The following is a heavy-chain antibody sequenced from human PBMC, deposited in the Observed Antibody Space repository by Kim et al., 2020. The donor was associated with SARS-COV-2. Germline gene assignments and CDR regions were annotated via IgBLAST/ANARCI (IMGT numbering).Heavy chain of an antibody. CDR3: ATDGSTSGRGGYFDS. D-gene: IGHD1-1*01. CDR2: MLFDGFSK. V-gene: IGHV3-30-3*01. J-gene: IGHJ4*02. Sequence: GGSLRLSCWTSGLYITDCARRAAGKGLEWVADMLFDGFSKYFVASVKGRFTIPRADSKNAAYLALNSLRDEDWAVYYCATDGSTSGRGGYFDSWGQGTLV. CDR1: GLYI.